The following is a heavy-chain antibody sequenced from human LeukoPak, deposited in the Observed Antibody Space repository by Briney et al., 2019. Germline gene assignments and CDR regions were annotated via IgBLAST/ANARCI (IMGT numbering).Heavy chain of an antibody. CDR3: ARAGGHSYGPIRLDF. D-gene: IGHD5-18*01. CDR2: IYPCGST. J-gene: IGHJ4*01. Sequence: SETLSLTCTVCGGSISSYYWCGLRQPPGEGLVGLGYIYPCGSTNYNPSLKRRVTISVATSTNPFPLTLSSVTAANTAVYYCARAGGHSYGPIRLDFWGHGTLVTVSS. CDR1: GGSISSYY. V-gene: IGHV4-59*13.